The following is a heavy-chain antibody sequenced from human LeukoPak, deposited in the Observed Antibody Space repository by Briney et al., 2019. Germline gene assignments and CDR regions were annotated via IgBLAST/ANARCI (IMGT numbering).Heavy chain of an antibody. Sequence: GESLKISCKGSGYRFNAYWIAWVRQMPGKGLEWMGIIYPDDSDTRYSPSFQGQVTISADKSVRTAYLQWSSLKASDTAMYYCALGVAGRFDSWGQGTLVTVSS. D-gene: IGHD6-19*01. CDR1: GYRFNAYW. J-gene: IGHJ4*02. CDR3: ALGVAGRFDS. CDR2: IYPDDSDT. V-gene: IGHV5-51*01.